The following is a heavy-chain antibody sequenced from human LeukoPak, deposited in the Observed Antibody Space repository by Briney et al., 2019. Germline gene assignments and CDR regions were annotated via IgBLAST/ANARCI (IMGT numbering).Heavy chain of an antibody. J-gene: IGHJ4*02. V-gene: IGHV3-74*01. D-gene: IGHD3-3*01. CDR2: INSDGSST. CDR1: GFTFSSYW. Sequence: GGSLRLSCAASGFTFSSYWMPWVRQAPGKGLVWVSRINSDGSSTSYADSVKGRFTISRDNAKNTLYLQMNSLRAEDTAVYYCAREGASYYDFWSGYYTGYYFDYWGQGTLVTVSS. CDR3: AREGASYYDFWSGYYTGYYFDY.